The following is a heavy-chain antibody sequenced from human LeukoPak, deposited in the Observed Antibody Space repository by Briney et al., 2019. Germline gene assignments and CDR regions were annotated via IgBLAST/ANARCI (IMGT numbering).Heavy chain of an antibody. J-gene: IGHJ4*02. CDR1: GGSISSYY. V-gene: IGHV4-59*01. CDR2: IYYSGST. D-gene: IGHD2-2*03. CDR3: ARDFGYLGN. Sequence: KPSETLSLTCTVSGGSISSYYWSWIRQPPGKGLEWIGYIYYSGSTNYNPSLKSRVTISVDTSKNQFSLKLSSVTAADTAVYYCARDFGYLGNWGQGTLVTVSS.